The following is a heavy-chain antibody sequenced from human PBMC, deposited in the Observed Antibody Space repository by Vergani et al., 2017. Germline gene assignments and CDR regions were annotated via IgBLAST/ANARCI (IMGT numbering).Heavy chain of an antibody. CDR2: INAGNGNT. J-gene: IGHJ3*02. D-gene: IGHD3-10*01. CDR1: GYTFTSYA. V-gene: IGHV1-3*01. Sequence: QVQLVQSGAEVKKPGASVKVSCKASGYTFTSYAMHWVRQAPGQRLEWMGWINAGNGNTKYSQKFQGRVTITRDTSASTAYMELSSLRSKDTAVYYCARVRITMVRGNAFDIWGQGTMVTVSS. CDR3: ARVRITMVRGNAFDI.